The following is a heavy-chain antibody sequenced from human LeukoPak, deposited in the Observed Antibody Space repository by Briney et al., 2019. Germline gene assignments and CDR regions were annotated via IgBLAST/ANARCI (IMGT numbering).Heavy chain of an antibody. CDR1: GYTFTSYY. D-gene: IGHD2-2*01. Sequence: ASVKVSCKASGYTFTSYYMHWVRQAPGQGLEWMGIINPSGGSTSYAQKFQGRVTMTRDTSTSTVYMELSSLRSEDTAVYYCARDRVPGFLYCSSTSCNYYMDVWGKGTTVTVSS. CDR2: INPSGGST. J-gene: IGHJ6*03. V-gene: IGHV1-46*01. CDR3: ARDRVPGFLYCSSTSCNYYMDV.